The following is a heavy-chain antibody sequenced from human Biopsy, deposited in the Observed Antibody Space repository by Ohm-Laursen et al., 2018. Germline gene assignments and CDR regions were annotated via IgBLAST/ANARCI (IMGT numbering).Heavy chain of an antibody. J-gene: IGHJ4*02. D-gene: IGHD7-27*01. CDR2: IYTGGST. CDR3: AKDLRNNNWGVEN. Sequence: SLRLSCAASGFDFSDYSMSWVRQAPGKGLEWVSVIYTGGSTFYADSVKGRFTISRDNSKNTLYLQMNNLRAEDTAVFYCAKDLRNNNWGVENWGRGTLVTVSS. V-gene: IGHV3-66*02. CDR1: GFDFSDYS.